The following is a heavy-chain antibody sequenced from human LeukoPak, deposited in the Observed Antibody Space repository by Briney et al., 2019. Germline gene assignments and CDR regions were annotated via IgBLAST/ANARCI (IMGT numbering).Heavy chain of an antibody. D-gene: IGHD2-15*01. CDR2: IYPGDSDT. V-gene: IGHV5-51*01. Sequence: GESLKISCKGSGYSFTSYWIGWVRQMPGKGLEWMGIIYPGDSDTRYSPSFQGQVTISADKSISTAYLQWSSLKASDTAMYYCARQTLDCSGGSCCTSENSWFDPWGQGTLVTVSS. J-gene: IGHJ5*02. CDR1: GYSFTSYW. CDR3: ARQTLDCSGGSCCTSENSWFDP.